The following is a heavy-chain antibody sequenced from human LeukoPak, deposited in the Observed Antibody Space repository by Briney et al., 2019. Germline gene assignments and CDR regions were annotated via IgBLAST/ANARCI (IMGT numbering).Heavy chain of an antibody. CDR1: GGSISSYY. J-gene: IGHJ2*01. Sequence: PSETLSLTCTVSGGSISSYYWSWIRQPPAKGLEWVGDIYISGSTNTNPSLKSRVTISVGTSKNQFSLEPSPVTAADTVVYYSARLQDWYFDLWGRGTLVTVSS. D-gene: IGHD4-11*01. CDR2: IYISGST. CDR3: ARLQDWYFDL. V-gene: IGHV4-4*09.